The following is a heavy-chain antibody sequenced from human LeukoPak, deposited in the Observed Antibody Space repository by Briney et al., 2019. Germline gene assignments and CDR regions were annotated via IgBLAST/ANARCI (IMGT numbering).Heavy chain of an antibody. CDR1: GFTFSSYG. D-gene: IGHD3-22*01. J-gene: IGHJ6*03. Sequence: PGGSLRLSCAASGFTFSSYGMHWVRQAPGKGLEWVAFIRHDGSNKYYADSVKGRFTISRDNSKNTLYLQMNSLRAEDTAVYYCAKDSYYYDSSGYSPSYYYYMDVWGKGTTVTISS. CDR3: AKDSYYYDSSGYSPSYYYYMDV. CDR2: IRHDGSNK. V-gene: IGHV3-30*02.